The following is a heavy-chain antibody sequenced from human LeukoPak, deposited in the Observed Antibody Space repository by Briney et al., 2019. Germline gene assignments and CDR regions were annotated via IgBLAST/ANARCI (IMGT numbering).Heavy chain of an antibody. D-gene: IGHD6-13*01. CDR1: GFTFSSYA. J-gene: IGHJ4*02. CDR3: AKGSAGGRPYYFDY. CDR2: ISGNGGST. Sequence: GGSLRLSCAASGFTFSSYAMSWVRQAPGKGLEWVSAISGNGGSTYYADSVKGRLTISRDNSKNTLYLQMNSLRAEDTAVYYCAKGSAGGRPYYFDYWGQGTLVPVSS. V-gene: IGHV3-23*01.